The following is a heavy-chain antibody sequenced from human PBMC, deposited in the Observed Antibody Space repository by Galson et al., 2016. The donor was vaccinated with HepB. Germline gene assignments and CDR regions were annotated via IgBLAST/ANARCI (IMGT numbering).Heavy chain of an antibody. CDR1: GYSFINYG. J-gene: IGHJ4*02. D-gene: IGHD5-12*01. CDR2: ISAYNANT. Sequence: SVKVSCKASGYSFINYGISWVRQAPGQGLEWMGWISAYNANTNNVQKFQGRVTVTTDTSTGTAYMELRSLRSDDTAVYYCARGGGHGYKNGLSYLDHWGQGTLVTVSS. V-gene: IGHV1-18*01. CDR3: ARGGGHGYKNGLSYLDH.